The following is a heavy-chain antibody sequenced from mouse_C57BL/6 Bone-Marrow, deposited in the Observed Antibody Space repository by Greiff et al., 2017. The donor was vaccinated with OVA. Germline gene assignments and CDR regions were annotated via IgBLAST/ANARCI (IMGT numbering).Heavy chain of an antibody. J-gene: IGHJ1*03. CDR2: ISDGGSYT. V-gene: IGHV5-4*03. D-gene: IGHD1-1*01. CDR3: ARGNCGYGWYFDV. CDR1: GFTFSIYA. Sequence: EVKLMESGGGLVKPGGSLKLSCAASGFTFSIYAMSWVRQTPEKRLEWVATISDGGSYTYYPDNVKGRFTISRDNAKNNLYLQMSHLKSEDTAMYYCARGNCGYGWYFDVWGTGTPVTVSS.